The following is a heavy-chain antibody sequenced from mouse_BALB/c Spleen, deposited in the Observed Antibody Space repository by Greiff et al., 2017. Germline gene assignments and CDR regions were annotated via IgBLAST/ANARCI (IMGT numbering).Heavy chain of an antibody. CDR1: GYTFTSYN. CDR3: ATYGSSFDY. J-gene: IGHJ2*01. D-gene: IGHD1-1*01. Sequence: QVQLQQPGAELVKPGASVKMSCKASGYTFTSYNMHWVKQTPGQGLEWIGAIYPGNGDTSYNQKFKGKATLTADKSSSTAYMQLSSLTSEDSAVYYCATYGSSFDYWGQGTTLTVSS. CDR2: IYPGNGDT. V-gene: IGHV1-12*01.